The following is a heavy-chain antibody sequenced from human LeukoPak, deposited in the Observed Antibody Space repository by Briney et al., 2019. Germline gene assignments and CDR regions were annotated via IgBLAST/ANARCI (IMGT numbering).Heavy chain of an antibody. D-gene: IGHD2-2*01. V-gene: IGHV6-1*01. CDR1: GDSFSGNSVT. J-gene: IGHJ5*02. CDR3: ARRLTQYDCFDP. Sequence: SQTLSLTCAISGDSFSGNSVTWDWIRQSPSRGLEWLGRTYYRSTWYNDYAVSVRGRITVNPDTSKNQFSPHLNSVTPEDTAVYYCARRLTQYDCFDPWGQGILVTVSS. CDR2: TYYRSTWYN.